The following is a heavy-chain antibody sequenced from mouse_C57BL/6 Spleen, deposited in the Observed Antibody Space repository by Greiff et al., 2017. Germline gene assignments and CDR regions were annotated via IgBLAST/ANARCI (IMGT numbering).Heavy chain of an antibody. CDR3: AKQAYDVGAKDY. CDR2: IWGGGSP. J-gene: IGHJ4*01. CDR1: GFSLTSYG. D-gene: IGHD2-12*01. Sequence: QVQLQQSGPGLVAPSQSLSITCTVSGFSLTSYGVDWVRQPPGQGLEWLGVIWGGGSPNYNSAILSRLSIRKDNSKSQVFLKMNSLQADDTAMYCWAKQAYDVGAKDYWGQGTSVTVSS. V-gene: IGHV2-9*01.